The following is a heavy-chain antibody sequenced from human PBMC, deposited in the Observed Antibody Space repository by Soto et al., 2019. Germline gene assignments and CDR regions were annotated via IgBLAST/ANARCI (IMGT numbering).Heavy chain of an antibody. J-gene: IGHJ3*02. CDR2: ISYDGSNK. CDR3: AKDWGDSFLSLLRYFDWLYAGDAFDI. V-gene: IGHV3-30*18. Sequence: GGSLRLSCAASGFTFSSYGMHWVRQAPGKGLEWVAVISYDGSNKYYADSVKGRFTISRDNSKNTLYLQMNSLRAEDTAVYYCAKDWGDSFLSLLRYFDWLYAGDAFDIWGQGTMVTVSS. D-gene: IGHD3-9*01. CDR1: GFTFSSYG.